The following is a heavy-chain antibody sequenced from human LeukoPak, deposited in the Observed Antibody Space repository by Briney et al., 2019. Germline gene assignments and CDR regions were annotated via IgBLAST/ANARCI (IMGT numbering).Heavy chain of an antibody. CDR1: GGSISSGSYS. CDR2: IYHSGST. V-gene: IGHV4-30-2*01. J-gene: IGHJ4*02. CDR3: ARGFRGTADY. D-gene: IGHD1-1*01. Sequence: SQTLSLTCAVSGGSISSGSYSWSWIRQPPGKGLEWIGYIYHSGSTYYNPSLKSRVTISVDRSKNQFSLNLSSVTAADTAVYYCARGFRGTADYWGQGTLVTVSS.